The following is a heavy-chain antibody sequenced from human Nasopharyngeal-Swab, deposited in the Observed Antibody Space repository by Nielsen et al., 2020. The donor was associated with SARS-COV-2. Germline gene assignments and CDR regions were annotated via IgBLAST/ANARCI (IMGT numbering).Heavy chain of an antibody. CDR3: ARVDDIVVVVAATLHQYFQH. J-gene: IGHJ1*01. D-gene: IGHD2-15*01. CDR2: MNPNSGNT. V-gene: IGHV1-8*01. CDR1: GYTFTSYD. Sequence: ASVKVSCKASGYTFTSYDINWVRQATGQGLEWMRWMNPNSGNTGYAQKFQGRVTMTRNTSISTAYMELSSLRSEDTAVYYCARVDDIVVVVAATLHQYFQHWGQGTLVTVSS.